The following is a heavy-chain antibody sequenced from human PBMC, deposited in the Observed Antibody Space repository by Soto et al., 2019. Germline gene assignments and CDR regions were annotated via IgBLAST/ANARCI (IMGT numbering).Heavy chain of an antibody. D-gene: IGHD3-10*01. V-gene: IGHV3-74*01. Sequence: EVQLVESGGGLVQPGGSLRLSCAASGFTFSSSWMHWVRQAPGKGLVWVSRIKSDGSNINYADSVKGRFTISRDNAKNTLYLQMNSLRAEDTAIYYCARGGFSGSGSFIQGDYWGQGTLVTVSS. CDR3: ARGGFSGSGSFIQGDY. J-gene: IGHJ4*02. CDR2: IKSDGSNI. CDR1: GFTFSSSW.